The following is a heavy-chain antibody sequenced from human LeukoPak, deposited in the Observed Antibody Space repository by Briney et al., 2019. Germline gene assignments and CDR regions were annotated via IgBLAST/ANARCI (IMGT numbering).Heavy chain of an antibody. J-gene: IGHJ4*02. CDR1: GDSISSSSSY. D-gene: IGHD3-22*01. V-gene: IGHV4-39*07. Sequence: SETLSLTCSVSGDSISSSSSYWGWIRQPPGKGLEWIGSIYYSGSTYYNPSLKSRVTISVDTSKNQFSLKLSSVTAADTAVYYCAREGDYYDSSCYFDYWGQGTLVTVSS. CDR2: IYYSGST. CDR3: AREGDYYDSSCYFDY.